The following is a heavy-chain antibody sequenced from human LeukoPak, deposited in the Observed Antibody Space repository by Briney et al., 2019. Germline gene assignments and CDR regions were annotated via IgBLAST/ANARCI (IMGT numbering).Heavy chain of an antibody. CDR3: ARSFLAWYNYYYGMDV. J-gene: IGHJ6*04. CDR1: GFTFSDYY. V-gene: IGHV3-11*06. Sequence: GGSLRLSCAASGFTFSDYYMSWVRQAPGKGLGWVSYISSSSSYTKYADSVKGRFTISRDNAKNSLYLQMNSLRAEDTAVYYCARSFLAWYNYYYGMDVWGKGTTVTVSS. CDR2: ISSSSSYT.